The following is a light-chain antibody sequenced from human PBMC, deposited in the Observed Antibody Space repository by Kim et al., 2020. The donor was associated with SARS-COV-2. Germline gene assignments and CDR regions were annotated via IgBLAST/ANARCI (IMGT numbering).Light chain of an antibody. J-gene: IGKJ1*01. V-gene: IGKV3-20*01. CDR2: GTS. CDR1: QTINKSY. Sequence: EIVLTQSPGTLSLSPGERATLSCRASQTINKSYLAWLQQRPGQAPRLLIYGTSTRATGIPDRFSGSGSGTDFTLTISRLEPEDFAVYYCQQYDESPTWTFGQGTKVDIK. CDR3: QQYDESPTWT.